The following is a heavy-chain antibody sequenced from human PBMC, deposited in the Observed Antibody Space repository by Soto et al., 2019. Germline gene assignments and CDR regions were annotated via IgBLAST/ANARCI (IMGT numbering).Heavy chain of an antibody. CDR2: ISAYNGNT. J-gene: IGHJ6*02. CDR3: ARVGQDIVVVPAAMFGELIDYYYYGMGV. D-gene: IGHD2-2*01. CDR1: GYTFTSYG. Sequence: GASVKVSCKASGYTFTSYGISWVRQAPGQGLEWMGWISAYNGNTNYAQKLQGRVTMTTDTSTSTAYMELRSLRSDDTAVYYCARVGQDIVVVPAAMFGELIDYYYYGMGVWGQGTTVTVSS. V-gene: IGHV1-18*01.